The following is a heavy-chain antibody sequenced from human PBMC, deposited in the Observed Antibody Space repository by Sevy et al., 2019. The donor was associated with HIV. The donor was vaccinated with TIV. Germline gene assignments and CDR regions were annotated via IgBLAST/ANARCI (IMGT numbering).Heavy chain of an antibody. Sequence: ASVKVSCKASGYTFTGYYMHWMRQAPGQGLEWMGWINPDSGDPTYAPKFQGRVTLTRDTSINTVYMDLRRLKSDDTAVYYCVRDDRDGYFEHWGQRTLVTVSS. CDR1: GYTFTGYY. CDR2: INPDSGDP. J-gene: IGHJ4*02. CDR3: VRDDRDGYFEH. V-gene: IGHV1-2*02.